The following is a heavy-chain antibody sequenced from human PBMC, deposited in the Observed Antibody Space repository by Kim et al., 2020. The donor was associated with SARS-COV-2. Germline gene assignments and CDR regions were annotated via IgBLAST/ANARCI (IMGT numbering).Heavy chain of an antibody. CDR3: ARGGSNWNDLFWFDP. D-gene: IGHD1-20*01. CDR2: IYYSGST. Sequence: SETLSLTCTVSGGSISSYYWSWIRQPPGKGLEWIGYIYYSGSTNYNPSLKSRVTISVDTSKNQFSLKLSSVTAADTAVYYCARGGSNWNDLFWFDPWGQGTLVTVSS. J-gene: IGHJ5*02. CDR1: GGSISSYY. V-gene: IGHV4-59*01.